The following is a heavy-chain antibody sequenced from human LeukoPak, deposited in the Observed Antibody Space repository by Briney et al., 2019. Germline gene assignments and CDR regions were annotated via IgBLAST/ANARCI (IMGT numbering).Heavy chain of an antibody. CDR1: GISVSAYY. CDR2: IFYNGHT. V-gene: IGHV4-59*02. D-gene: IGHD1-26*01. J-gene: IGHJ4*02. Sequence: SETLSLTCSVSGISVSAYYWTWIRQPPGKGLXXXXYIFYNGHTKYNPSLKGQVTLSIDTSENRFSLNLRSATPADTARYYCARVLDSPNGSHLDYWGQGALVAVSS. CDR3: ARVLDSPNGSHLDY.